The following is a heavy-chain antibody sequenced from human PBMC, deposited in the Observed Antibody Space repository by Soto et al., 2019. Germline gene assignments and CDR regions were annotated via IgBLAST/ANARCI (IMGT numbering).Heavy chain of an antibody. Sequence: SQTLSLTCAISGDSVSSNSAAWNWIRQSPSRGLEWLGRTYYRSKWYNDYAVSVKSRITINPDTSKNQFSLQLNSVTPEDTAVYYCARDLWTADRITGTTVRWFDPWGQGTLVTVSS. CDR1: GDSVSSNSAA. D-gene: IGHD1-7*01. CDR3: ARDLWTADRITGTTVRWFDP. J-gene: IGHJ5*02. V-gene: IGHV6-1*01. CDR2: TYYRSKWYN.